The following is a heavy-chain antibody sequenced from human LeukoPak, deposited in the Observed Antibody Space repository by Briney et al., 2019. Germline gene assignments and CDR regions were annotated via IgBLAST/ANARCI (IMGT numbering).Heavy chain of an antibody. J-gene: IGHJ4*02. CDR3: ARGFQLESTDY. D-gene: IGHD1-1*01. CDR1: GFTFSSYS. Sequence: PGGSLRLSCAASGFTFSSYSMNWVRQAPGKGLERVSYISSSSSTIYYADSVKGRFTISRDNAKNSLYLQMNSLRAEDTAVYYCARGFQLESTDYWGQGTLVTVSS. CDR2: ISSSSSTI. V-gene: IGHV3-48*01.